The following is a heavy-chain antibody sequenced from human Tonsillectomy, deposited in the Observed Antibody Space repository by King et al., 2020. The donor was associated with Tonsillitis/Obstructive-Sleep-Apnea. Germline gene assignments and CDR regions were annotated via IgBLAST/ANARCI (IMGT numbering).Heavy chain of an antibody. CDR3: ARSTYYDFWSGSSGKPFYFDY. CDR1: GGSISSGSYY. V-gene: IGHV4-61*02. D-gene: IGHD3-3*01. J-gene: IGHJ4*02. CDR2: INTSGVT. Sequence: QLQESGPGLVKPSQTLSLTCTVSGGSISSGSYYWSWIRQPAGQGLEWIGRINTSGVTNYNPSLRSRVTISVDTSKNQFSLKLSSVTAADTAVYYCARSTYYDFWSGSSGKPFYFDYWGQGSLVTVSS.